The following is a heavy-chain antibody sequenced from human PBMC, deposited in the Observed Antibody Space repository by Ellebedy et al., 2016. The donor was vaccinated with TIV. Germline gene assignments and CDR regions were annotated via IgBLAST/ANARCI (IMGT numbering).Heavy chain of an antibody. V-gene: IGHV4-59*08. CDR2: IYYSGST. CDR3: ARVERLINLFDY. CDR1: GGSISSYY. Sequence: SETLSLXCTVSGGSISSYYWSWIRQPPGKGLEWIGYIYYSGSTYYNPSLKSRVTISVDTSKNQFSLKLSSVTAADTAVYYCARVERLINLFDYWGQGTLVTVSS. J-gene: IGHJ4*02. D-gene: IGHD1-1*01.